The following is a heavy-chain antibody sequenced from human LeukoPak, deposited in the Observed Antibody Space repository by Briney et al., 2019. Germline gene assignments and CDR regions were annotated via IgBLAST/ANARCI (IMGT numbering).Heavy chain of an antibody. CDR3: AKSDSGSYLHYYYYYYMDV. CDR2: IWYDGSKK. V-gene: IGHV3-30*02. Sequence: GGSLRLSCAASEFTFSSYGIHWVRQAPGKGLEWVSFIWYDGSKKYYTDSVRDRFTISRDNSKSTLYLQMNSLRVEDTAVYYCAKSDSGSYLHYYYYYYMDVWGKGTTVIVSS. CDR1: EFTFSSYG. D-gene: IGHD1-26*01. J-gene: IGHJ6*03.